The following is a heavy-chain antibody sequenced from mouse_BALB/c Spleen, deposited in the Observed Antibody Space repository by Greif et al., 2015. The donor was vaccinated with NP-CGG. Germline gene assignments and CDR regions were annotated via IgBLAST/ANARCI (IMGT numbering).Heavy chain of an antibody. D-gene: IGHD1-1*01. CDR3: ARMDYGSGYGVDY. V-gene: IGHV2-2*02. CDR1: GFSLTSYG. J-gene: IGHJ2*01. CDR2: IWSGGST. Sequence: VHLVESGPGLVQPSQSLSITCTVSGFSLTSYGVHWVRQSPGKGLEWLGVIWSGGSTDYNAAFISRLSISKDNSKSQFFFKRNSRQANDPAIYYVARMDYGSGYGVDYGGQGTPLPVS.